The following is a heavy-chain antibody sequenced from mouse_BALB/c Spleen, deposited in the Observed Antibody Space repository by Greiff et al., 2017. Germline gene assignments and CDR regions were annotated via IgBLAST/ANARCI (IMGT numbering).Heavy chain of an antibody. V-gene: IGHV2-6-7*01. CDR2: IWGDGST. CDR1: GFSLTGYG. D-gene: IGHD1-1*01. Sequence: QVQLQQSGPGLVAPSQSLSITCTVSGFSLTGYGVNWVRQPPGKGLEWLGMIWGDGSTDYNSALKSRLSISKDNSKSQVFLKMNSLQTDDTARYYCARAYYYGSSYVGYAMDYWGQGTSVTVSS. J-gene: IGHJ4*01. CDR3: ARAYYYGSSYVGYAMDY.